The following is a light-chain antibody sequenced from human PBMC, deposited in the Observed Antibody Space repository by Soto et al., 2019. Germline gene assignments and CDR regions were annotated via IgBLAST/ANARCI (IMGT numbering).Light chain of an antibody. CDR1: QSVSTS. CDR3: QVRDVWPS. Sequence: IVLTQSPGTLALPPGESAVLSCRASQSVSTSLAWYQHKPGQAPRLFIYDASKRAPGIPARFAGSGSGTDFTLTISSLEPEDIAVYYCQVRDVWPSFGQGTKVEIK. J-gene: IGKJ1*01. CDR2: DAS. V-gene: IGKV3-11*01.